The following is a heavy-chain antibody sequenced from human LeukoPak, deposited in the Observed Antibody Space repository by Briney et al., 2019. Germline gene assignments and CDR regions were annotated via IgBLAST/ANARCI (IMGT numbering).Heavy chain of an antibody. CDR2: IYSGGST. Sequence: GGSLRLSCVASGFTLRSYVMNWVRQTPGKGLEWVSVIYSGGSTYYADSVKGRFTISRDNSKNTLYLQMNSLRAEDTAVYYCARDGCSSTSCSVNYFDYWGQGTLVTVSS. CDR3: ARDGCSSTSCSVNYFDY. V-gene: IGHV3-53*01. CDR1: GFTLRSYV. J-gene: IGHJ4*02. D-gene: IGHD2-2*01.